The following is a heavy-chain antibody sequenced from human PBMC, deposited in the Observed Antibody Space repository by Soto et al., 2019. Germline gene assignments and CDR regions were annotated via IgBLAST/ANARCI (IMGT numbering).Heavy chain of an antibody. CDR3: ARRYGGNFDF. CDR2: IYYSGST. CDR1: GGSISSYY. V-gene: IGHV4-59*01. J-gene: IGHJ4*02. D-gene: IGHD1-26*01. Sequence: QVQLQESGPGLVKPSETLSLTCTVSGGSISSYYWSWIRQPPGKGLEWIGYIYYSGSTNYNPSLTGRVTISVDTSKNQFSLKLSSVTAADTAVYSCARRYGGNFDFWGQGTLVTVSS.